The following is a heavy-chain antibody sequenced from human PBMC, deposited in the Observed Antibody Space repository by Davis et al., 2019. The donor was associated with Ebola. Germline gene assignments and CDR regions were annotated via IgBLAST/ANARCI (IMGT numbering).Heavy chain of an antibody. J-gene: IGHJ6*04. Sequence: GESLKISCAASGFTFTSYTMHWVRQAPGKGLEWVALISYDGTSKFYADSVKGRFTISRENSKNTLYLQMNSLRAEDTAVYYCAKDYGFWSGYYQYYYGMDVWGKGTTVTVSS. CDR1: GFTFTSYT. CDR2: ISYDGTSK. CDR3: AKDYGFWSGYYQYYYGMDV. V-gene: IGHV3-30*04. D-gene: IGHD3/OR15-3a*01.